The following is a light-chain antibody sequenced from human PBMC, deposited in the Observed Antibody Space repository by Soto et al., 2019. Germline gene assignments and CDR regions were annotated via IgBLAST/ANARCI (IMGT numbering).Light chain of an antibody. J-gene: IGKJ4*01. CDR2: GAS. CDR1: QGIRND. V-gene: IGKV1-6*01. Sequence: ATPMTQSPPSLSASVGDRITITCRASQGIRNDLGWYQQKPGEAPKLLMYGASRLQSGVPSRFSGSGSGTDFPLTISTLQPEDFATYYCLQDYNYPLTFGGGTKVEIK. CDR3: LQDYNYPLT.